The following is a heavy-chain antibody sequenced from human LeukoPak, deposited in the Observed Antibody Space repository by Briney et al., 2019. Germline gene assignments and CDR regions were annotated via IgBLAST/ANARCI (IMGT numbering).Heavy chain of an antibody. CDR3: ARSFKLRYFDWLLHNWFDP. CDR1: GGSFSGYY. J-gene: IGHJ5*02. D-gene: IGHD3-9*01. CDR2: INHSGST. V-gene: IGHV4-34*01. Sequence: SETLSLTCAVYGGSFSGYYWSWIRQPPGKGLEWIGEINHSGSTNYNPSLKSRVTISVDTSKNQFSLKLSSVTAADTAVCYCARSFKLRYFDWLLHNWFDPWGQGTLVTVSS.